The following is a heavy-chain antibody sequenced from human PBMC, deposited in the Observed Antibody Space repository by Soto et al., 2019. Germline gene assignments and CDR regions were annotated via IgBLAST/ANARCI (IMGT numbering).Heavy chain of an antibody. CDR1: GYILTGYS. D-gene: IGHD5-18*01. CDR2: IDPNSGAT. J-gene: IGHJ6*02. Sequence: QVYLVQSGAEVRRPGASVKVSCTAFGYILTGYSLHWVRQAPGQGLEWMGWIDPNSGATNSAERFHGRVSMPRDTSISAAYLELSSRRSDDTAVYYWARGYGSSPNMELRFGMDVWGQGTTISVSS. CDR3: ARGYGSSPNMELRFGMDV. V-gene: IGHV1-2*02.